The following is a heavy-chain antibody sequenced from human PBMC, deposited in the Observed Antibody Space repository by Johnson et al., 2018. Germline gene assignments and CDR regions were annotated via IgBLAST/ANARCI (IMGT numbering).Heavy chain of an antibody. V-gene: IGHV3-48*02. Sequence: VQLQESGGALVQPGESXRLSCTASGIILNIYDIHWIRQAAGKGLEWLSYIRKSGDSIYYADSLKGRFTVSTDTAKNSVILQMNSLRDEDTAVYYCRRWAGNTDIWGQGTMVTVSS. CDR1: GIILNIYD. J-gene: IGHJ3*02. CDR2: IRKSGDSI. D-gene: IGHD2/OR15-2a*01. CDR3: RRWAGNTDI.